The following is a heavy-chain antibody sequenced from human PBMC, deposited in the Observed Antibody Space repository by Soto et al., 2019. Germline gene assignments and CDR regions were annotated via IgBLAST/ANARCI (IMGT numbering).Heavy chain of an antibody. CDR1: GHTLYNYA. Sequence: GASVKVSCKASGHTLYNYAFSWVRQAPGQGVEWMGGIIPLFETPDYAQKFQGRVTITADESTGTVFMELRSLRSEDTAVYYCARGRGARIDYSTSSHYYYYGMDVWGQGTTVTVSS. V-gene: IGHV1-69*13. J-gene: IGHJ6*02. D-gene: IGHD6-6*01. CDR2: IIPLFETP. CDR3: ARGRGARIDYSTSSHYYYYGMDV.